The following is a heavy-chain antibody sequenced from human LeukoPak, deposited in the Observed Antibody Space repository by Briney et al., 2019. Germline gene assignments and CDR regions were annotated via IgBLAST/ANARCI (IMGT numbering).Heavy chain of an antibody. D-gene: IGHD3-10*01. J-gene: IGHJ4*02. CDR2: IASKTDGGAT. Sequence: GGSLRLSCSASGLTVTNAWMNWVRQAPGEGLDWVGRIASKTDGGATDYAAPVKGRFTISRDDSKNTLNLQMNGLKTEDTAVYYCTTGIRGDWGQGTLVTVSS. CDR3: TTGIRGD. CDR1: GLTVTNAW. V-gene: IGHV3-15*07.